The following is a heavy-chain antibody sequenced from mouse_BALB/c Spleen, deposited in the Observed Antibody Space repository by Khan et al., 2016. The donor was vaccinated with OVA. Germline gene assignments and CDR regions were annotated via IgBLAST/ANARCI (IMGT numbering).Heavy chain of an antibody. J-gene: IGHJ3*01. D-gene: IGHD2-14*01. Sequence: QVQLQQSGAELARPGASVKMSCKASGYTFTSYTMHWVKQRPGQGLEWIGYINPSSSYPNYNQKFKDKATLTADKSSSTAYMQLSSLTSEDSAVYYCTRGGAYYRSGGWFAYWGQGTLVTVSA. CDR3: TRGGAYYRSGGWFAY. V-gene: IGHV1-4*01. CDR1: GYTFTSYT. CDR2: INPSSSYP.